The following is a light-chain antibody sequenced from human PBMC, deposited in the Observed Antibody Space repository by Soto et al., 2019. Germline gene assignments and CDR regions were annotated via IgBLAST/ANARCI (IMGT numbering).Light chain of an antibody. CDR1: NSDIGGYNY. Sequence: QSVLTQPASVSGSPGQSITISCTGTNSDIGGYNYVSWYQQHPGKAPKLMIYYVSNRPSGVSNRFSGSKSGNTASLTISGLQAEDEADYYCSSYISSNTPVLFGGGTKVTVL. CDR2: YVS. J-gene: IGLJ2*01. CDR3: SSYISSNTPVL. V-gene: IGLV2-14*01.